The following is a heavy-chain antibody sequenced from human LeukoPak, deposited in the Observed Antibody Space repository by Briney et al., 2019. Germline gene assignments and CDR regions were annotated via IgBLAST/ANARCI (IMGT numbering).Heavy chain of an antibody. Sequence: GGSLRLSSAASGFTFSSYAMSWVRQAPGKGLEWVSAISGSGGSTYYVDSVKDRFTISRDNSKNTLYLQMNSLRAEDTAVYYCAKRDYDFWSGYNTHFDYWGQGTLVTVSS. CDR3: AKRDYDFWSGYNTHFDY. CDR1: GFTFSSYA. J-gene: IGHJ4*02. CDR2: ISGSGGST. D-gene: IGHD3-3*01. V-gene: IGHV3-23*01.